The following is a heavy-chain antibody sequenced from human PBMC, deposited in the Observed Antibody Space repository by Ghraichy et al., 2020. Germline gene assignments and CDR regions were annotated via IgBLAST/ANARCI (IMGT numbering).Heavy chain of an antibody. Sequence: ASVTVSCKASGYTFTAYHLHWVRQAPGQGLEWMGRINPDSGGANYAQNFQARVTMTRDTSISTAYMELSRLKSDDTAVYYCARGMDTAIISFFDYWGQGSLVTLSS. J-gene: IGHJ4*02. CDR1: GYTFTAYH. CDR2: INPDSGGA. D-gene: IGHD5-18*01. CDR3: ARGMDTAIISFFDY. V-gene: IGHV1-2*06.